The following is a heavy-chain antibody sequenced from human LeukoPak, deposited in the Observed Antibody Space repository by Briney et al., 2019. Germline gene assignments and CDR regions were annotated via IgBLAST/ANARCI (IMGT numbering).Heavy chain of an antibody. CDR3: AHFKGGSFDF. J-gene: IGHJ3*01. CDR2: IDYSGNT. D-gene: IGHD2/OR15-2a*01. Sequence: SETLSLTCTVSGGSISSSNYYWGWIRQPPGKGLEWIGSIDYSGNTYHNPPLKSPVTISVDTSKNQFSLKLTSVTAADTAVYYCAHFKGGSFDFWGQGTMVTVSS. CDR1: GGSISSSNYY. V-gene: IGHV4-39*01.